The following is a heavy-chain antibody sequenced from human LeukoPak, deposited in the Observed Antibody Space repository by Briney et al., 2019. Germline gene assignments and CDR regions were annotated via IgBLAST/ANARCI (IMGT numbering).Heavy chain of an antibody. D-gene: IGHD3-22*01. CDR2: INWNGGAT. J-gene: IGHJ4*02. Sequence: GGSLRLSCAGSGFTFEDYGMTWVRQAPRKGLEWVCGINWNGGATNYADSVQGRFTISRDNAKNSLYLQMNSLRAEDTAFYYCARYYYDSSGYYHPFDYWGQGTLVTVSS. CDR1: GFTFEDYG. V-gene: IGHV3-20*04. CDR3: ARYYYDSSGYYHPFDY.